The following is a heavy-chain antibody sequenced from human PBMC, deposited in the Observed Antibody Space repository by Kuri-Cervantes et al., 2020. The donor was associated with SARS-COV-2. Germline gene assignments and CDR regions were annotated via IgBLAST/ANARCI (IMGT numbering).Heavy chain of an antibody. D-gene: IGHD6-6*01. CDR2: INPNSGGT. CDR1: GYTFAGYY. CDR3: ARDLGSSSQDDY. Sequence: ASVKVSCKASGYTFAGYYMHWVRQAPGQGLEWMGWINPNSGGTNYAQKFQGRVIMTRDTSISTAYMELSRLRSDDTAVYYCARDLGSSSQDDYWGQGTLVTVSS. J-gene: IGHJ4*02. V-gene: IGHV1-2*02.